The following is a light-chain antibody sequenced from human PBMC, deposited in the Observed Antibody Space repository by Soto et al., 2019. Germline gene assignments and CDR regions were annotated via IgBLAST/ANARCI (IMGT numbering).Light chain of an antibody. CDR3: QQSYSSPPT. CDR2: AAS. V-gene: IGKV1-39*01. Sequence: DIQMTQSQSSLSASVGDRVTITCRASQSISNYLNWYQHKPGKAPNLLIYAASTLQSGVPSRFSGSRSGTDFTLTITHLQPEDFASYYCQQSYSSPPTFGQGTKLEIK. J-gene: IGKJ2*01. CDR1: QSISNY.